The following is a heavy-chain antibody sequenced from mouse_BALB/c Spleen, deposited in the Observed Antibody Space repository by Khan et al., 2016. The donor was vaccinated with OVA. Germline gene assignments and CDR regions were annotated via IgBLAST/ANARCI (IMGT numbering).Heavy chain of an antibody. J-gene: IGHJ4*01. CDR2: INTYTGEP. V-gene: IGHV9-3-1*01. CDR1: GYTFTNYG. D-gene: IGHD2-14*01. Sequence: QIQLVQSGPELKKPGETVKISCKASGYTFTNYGMNWVKQAPGKGLKWMGFINTYTGEPTYADDFKGRFAFSLETSASTAYLQINNLKNEDTSTYFWAGVGYSGTMDYWGQGTSVTVSS. CDR3: AGVGYSGTMDY.